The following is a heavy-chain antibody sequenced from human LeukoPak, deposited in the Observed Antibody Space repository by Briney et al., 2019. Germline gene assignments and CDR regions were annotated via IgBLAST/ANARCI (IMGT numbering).Heavy chain of an antibody. V-gene: IGHV4-39*07. D-gene: IGHD1-20*01. CDR1: GGSITSSSYY. CDR3: ARSLRYNWNAAGY. CDR2: IYYSGRT. Sequence: SETLSLTCTVSGGSITSSSYYWGWIRQPPGKGREWSGRIYYSGRTYYHPSLMSRASISADTSKNQFSLKLSSVTAADTAVYYCARSLRYNWNAAGYWGQGTLVTVSS. J-gene: IGHJ4*02.